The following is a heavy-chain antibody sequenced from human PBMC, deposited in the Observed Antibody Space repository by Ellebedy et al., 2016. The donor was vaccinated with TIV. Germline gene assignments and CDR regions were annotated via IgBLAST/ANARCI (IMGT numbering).Heavy chain of an antibody. V-gene: IGHV1-18*04. D-gene: IGHD6-6*01. CDR1: GYTFTGYY. CDR3: ARDPGEYSSSSPNHFYGMDV. Sequence: AASVKVSCKASGYTFTGYYMHWVRQAPGQGLEWMGWMNAYNGNTKFAQKLQGRVTMTADTSTSTAYMELRSLTSDDTAVYYCARDPGEYSSSSPNHFYGMDVWGQGTTVTVSS. CDR2: MNAYNGNT. J-gene: IGHJ6*02.